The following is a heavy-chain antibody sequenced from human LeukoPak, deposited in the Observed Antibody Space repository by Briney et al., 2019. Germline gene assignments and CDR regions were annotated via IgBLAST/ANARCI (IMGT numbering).Heavy chain of an antibody. CDR2: ISAYNGNT. D-gene: IGHD2-2*01. CDR1: GYTFTSYG. Sequence: GASVKVSCKASGYTFTSYGISWVRQAPGQGLEWMGWISAYNGNTNYAQKLQGRVTMTTDTSTSTAYMELRSLRSDGTAVYYCARDHWGCSSTSCYVGSRGNWFDPWGQGTLVTVSS. V-gene: IGHV1-18*01. CDR3: ARDHWGCSSTSCYVGSRGNWFDP. J-gene: IGHJ5*02.